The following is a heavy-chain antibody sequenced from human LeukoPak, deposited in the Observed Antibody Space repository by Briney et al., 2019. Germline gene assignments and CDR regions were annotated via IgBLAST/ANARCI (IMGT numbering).Heavy chain of an antibody. J-gene: IGHJ6*02. V-gene: IGHV4-39*07. D-gene: IGHD3-10*01. CDR2: IYYSGST. CDR3: ARDGREKMVRGVSRPYYYYGMDV. Sequence: YPSETLSLTCTVSGGSISSSSYYWGWIRQPPGKGLEWIGSIYYSGSTYYNPSLKSRVAISVDTSKNQFSLKLSSVTAADTAVYYCARDGREKMVRGVSRPYYYYGMDVWGQRTTVTVSS. CDR1: GGSISSSSYY.